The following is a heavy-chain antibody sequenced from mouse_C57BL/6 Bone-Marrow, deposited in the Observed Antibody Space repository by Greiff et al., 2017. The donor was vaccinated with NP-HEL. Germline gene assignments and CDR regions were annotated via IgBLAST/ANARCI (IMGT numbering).Heavy chain of an antibody. D-gene: IGHD1-1*01. Sequence: QVHVKQPGTELVKPGASVKLSCKASGYTFTSYWMHWVKQRPGQGLEWIGNINPSNGGTNYNEKFKSKATLTVDKSSSTAYMQLSSLTSEDSAVYYCAREGVYYGRRALYYYAMDDWGQGTSVTVSS. V-gene: IGHV1-53*01. CDR3: AREGVYYGRRALYYYAMDD. CDR2: INPSNGGT. J-gene: IGHJ4*01. CDR1: GYTFTSYW.